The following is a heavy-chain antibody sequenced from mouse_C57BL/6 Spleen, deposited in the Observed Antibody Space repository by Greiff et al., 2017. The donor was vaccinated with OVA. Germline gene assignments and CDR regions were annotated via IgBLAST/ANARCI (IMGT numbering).Heavy chain of an antibody. CDR3: ARSRYGSRGNLDFDA. Sequence: VQLQQPGTELVKPGASVKLSCKASGYTFTSYWMHWVKQRPGQGLEWIGNINPSNGGTNYNEKFKSKATLTVDKSSSTAYMQLSSLTSEDSAVYYCARSRYGSRGNLDFDAWGTGTTVTVSS. D-gene: IGHD1-1*01. V-gene: IGHV1-53*01. CDR2: INPSNGGT. J-gene: IGHJ1*03. CDR1: GYTFTSYW.